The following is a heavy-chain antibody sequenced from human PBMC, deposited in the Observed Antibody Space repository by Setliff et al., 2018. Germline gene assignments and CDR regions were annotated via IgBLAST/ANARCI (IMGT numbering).Heavy chain of an antibody. CDR2: IYHNGNT. Sequence: SETLSLTCTVSGASIASGSNYWSWIRQPPGKGLEWTGYIYHNGNTNFNPSLKTRVTMSVDTSKNQFSLTLTSVTAADTAVYYCARQRVVVGAPSWFDPWGQGTLVTVSS. D-gene: IGHD2-15*01. CDR3: ARQRVVVGAPSWFDP. CDR1: GASIASGSNY. J-gene: IGHJ5*02. V-gene: IGHV4-61*01.